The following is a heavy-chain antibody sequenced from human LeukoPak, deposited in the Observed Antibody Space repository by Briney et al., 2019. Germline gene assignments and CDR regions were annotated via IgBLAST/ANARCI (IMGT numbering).Heavy chain of an antibody. Sequence: GGSLRLSCAASGFTISDSYMTWIRQAPGRGLEYLSYISGPGTDIIYADSVKGRFTISRDNAKNSLYLQMNSLRAEDTAVYYCASFLGEFYSDYWGQGTLVTVSS. CDR1: GFTISDSY. D-gene: IGHD3-10*01. V-gene: IGHV3-11*01. J-gene: IGHJ4*02. CDR3: ASFLGEFYSDY. CDR2: ISGPGTDI.